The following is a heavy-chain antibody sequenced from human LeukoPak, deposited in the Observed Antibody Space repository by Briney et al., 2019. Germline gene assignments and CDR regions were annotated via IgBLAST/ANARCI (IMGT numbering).Heavy chain of an antibody. J-gene: IGHJ6*03. CDR3: ARSSSSSYYYYYMDV. V-gene: IGHV4-34*01. D-gene: IGHD6-6*01. CDR2: INHSGST. CDR1: GGSFSGYY. Sequence: SETLSLTCAVYGGSFSGYYWSWIRQPPGKGLEWIGEINHSGSTNYNPSLKSRVTISVDTSKNQFSLKLSSVTAADTAVYYCARSSSSSYYYYYMDVWGKGTTVTVSS.